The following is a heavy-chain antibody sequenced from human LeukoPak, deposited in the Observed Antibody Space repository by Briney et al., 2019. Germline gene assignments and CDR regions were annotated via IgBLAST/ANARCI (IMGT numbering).Heavy chain of an antibody. D-gene: IGHD2-2*01. J-gene: IGHJ5*02. Sequence: SETLSLTCTVSGYSISSGYYWGWIRQPPGKGLGWIGSIYYSGSTYYNPSLKSRVTISVDTSKNQFSLKLSSVTAADTAVYYCARRNGYCSSTSCHNWFDPWGQGTLVTVSS. CDR1: GYSISSGYY. CDR2: IYYSGST. V-gene: IGHV4-38-2*02. CDR3: ARRNGYCSSTSCHNWFDP.